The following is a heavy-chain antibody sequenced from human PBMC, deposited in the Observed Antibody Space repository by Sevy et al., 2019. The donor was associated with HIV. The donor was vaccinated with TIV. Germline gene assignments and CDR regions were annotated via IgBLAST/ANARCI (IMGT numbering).Heavy chain of an antibody. D-gene: IGHD3-22*01. CDR3: ARGNSGSFDY. V-gene: IGHV3-7*03. J-gene: IGHJ4*02. CDR1: GFSFSSYW. CDR2: MIQDESEK. Sequence: GGSLRLSCAASGFSFSSYWMHWVRQAPGKGLEWVANMIQDESEKYYAASVKGRFTISRDNAKNSVYLQMNSLRPEDTAIYYCARGNSGSFDYWGQGTLVTVSS.